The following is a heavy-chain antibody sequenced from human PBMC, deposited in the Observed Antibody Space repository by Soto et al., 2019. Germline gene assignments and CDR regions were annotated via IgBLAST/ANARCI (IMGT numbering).Heavy chain of an antibody. J-gene: IGHJ5*02. CDR3: ARVVYNPTYYDFWSGYPDNWFDP. Sequence: SETLSLTCTVSGGSISSSSYYWGWIRQPPGKGLEWIGSIYYSGSTYYNPSLKSRVTISVDTSKNQFSLKLSSVTAADPAVYYCARVVYNPTYYDFWSGYPDNWFDPWGQGTLVTVSS. CDR1: GGSISSSSYY. D-gene: IGHD3-3*01. V-gene: IGHV4-39*01. CDR2: IYYSGST.